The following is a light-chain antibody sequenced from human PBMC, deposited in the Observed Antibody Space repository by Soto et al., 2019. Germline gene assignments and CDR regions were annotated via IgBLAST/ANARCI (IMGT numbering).Light chain of an antibody. CDR2: EIS. CDR1: STDVVGYNY. CDR3: SSYGGRYNYV. Sequence: SVLTQPPSAAGSPGQSVTISSTGTSTDVVGYNYVSWYQQYPGKAPKLMIYEISKPPSGVPDRFFASQACNKAALTVCGLQAEDEDDYYCSSYGGRYNYVFGTGTKVTVL. J-gene: IGLJ1*01. V-gene: IGLV2-8*01.